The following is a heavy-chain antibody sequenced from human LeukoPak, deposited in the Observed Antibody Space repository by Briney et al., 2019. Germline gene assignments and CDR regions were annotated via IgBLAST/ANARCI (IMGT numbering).Heavy chain of an antibody. D-gene: IGHD1-1*01. V-gene: IGHV4-61*08. Sequence: SETLSLTCTVSGGSISSGGYYWSWIRQPPGKGLEWIGYIYYSGSTNYNPSLKSRVTISVDTSKNQFSLRLSSVTAADTAVYYCARDLLDAGVDYWGQGTLVTVSS. CDR3: ARDLLDAGVDY. J-gene: IGHJ4*02. CDR1: GGSISSGGYY. CDR2: IYYSGST.